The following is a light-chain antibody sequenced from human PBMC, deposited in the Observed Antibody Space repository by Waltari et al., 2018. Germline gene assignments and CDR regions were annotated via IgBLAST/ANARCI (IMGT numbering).Light chain of an antibody. V-gene: IGLV2-8*01. CDR2: EVS. CDR3: SSYAGSNNYV. CDR1: SSDVGGYNY. J-gene: IGLJ1*01. Sequence: QSALTQPPSASGSPGQSVTISCTGPSSDVGGYNYVPWSQQHPGKAPKLMIYEVSKRPSGVPDRFSGSKSGNTASLTVSGLQAEDEADYYCSSYAGSNNYVFGTGTKVAVL.